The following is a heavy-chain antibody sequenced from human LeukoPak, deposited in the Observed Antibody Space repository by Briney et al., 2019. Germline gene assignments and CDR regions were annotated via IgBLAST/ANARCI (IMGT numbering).Heavy chain of an antibody. V-gene: IGHV3-66*01. Sequence: RGSLRLSCTGSGFTVSISYMSWVRQTPGKGLEWVSGIYSGGTTYYADSVKGRVTISRDGSKNTVYLQMNSLRAEDTAVYYCARDRRDGYCLGHWGQGTLVTVSS. CDR3: ARDRRDGYCLGH. J-gene: IGHJ4*02. CDR2: IYSGGTT. CDR1: GFTVSISY. D-gene: IGHD2-2*03.